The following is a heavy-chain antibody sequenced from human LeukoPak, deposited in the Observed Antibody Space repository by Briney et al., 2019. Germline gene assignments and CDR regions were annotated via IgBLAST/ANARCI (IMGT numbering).Heavy chain of an antibody. CDR2: INHSGST. J-gene: IGHJ6*02. D-gene: IGHD3-22*01. V-gene: IGHV4-34*01. CDR1: GASFSGYY. CDR3: ARVNYYDSSGYYPYYYYGMDV. Sequence: SETLSLTCAVYGASFSGYYWSWIRQPPGKGLEWIGEINHSGSTNYNPSLKSRVTISVDTSKNQFSLKLSSVTAADTAVYYCARVNYYDSSGYYPYYYYGMDVWGQGTTVTVSS.